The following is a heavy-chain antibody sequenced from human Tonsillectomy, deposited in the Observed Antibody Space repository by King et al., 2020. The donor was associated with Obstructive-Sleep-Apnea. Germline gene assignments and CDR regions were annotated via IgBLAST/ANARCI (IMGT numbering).Heavy chain of an antibody. CDR3: ARRDGDY. D-gene: IGHD5-24*01. CDR2: ISISGGTI. Sequence: QVQLVESGGGFVRPGGSLKLSCAASGFTFSDHSMSWFRQAPGMGLEWGSHISISGGTIYYADSVKGRFSISRDNAKNSLYLQMNTLRAEDTAVYYCARRDGDYWGQGTLVTVSA. CDR1: GFTFSDHS. V-gene: IGHV3-11*01. J-gene: IGHJ4*02.